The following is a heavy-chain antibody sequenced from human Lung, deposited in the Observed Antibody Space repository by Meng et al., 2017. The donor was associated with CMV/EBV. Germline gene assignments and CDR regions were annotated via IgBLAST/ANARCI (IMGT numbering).Heavy chain of an antibody. CDR3: AREYCSVPVCSYNPHWYDP. V-gene: IGHV1-46*01. J-gene: IGHJ5*02. D-gene: IGHD2-8*02. Sequence: FTADHGHWWGQDPGQGLEGVGMISPSDDGPTYAQHLQGRVVMTRDTATGTVYMDLRGLTSDDTALYFCAREYCSVPVCSYNPHWYDPWGQGTLVTVSS. CDR1: FTADH. CDR2: ISPSDDGP.